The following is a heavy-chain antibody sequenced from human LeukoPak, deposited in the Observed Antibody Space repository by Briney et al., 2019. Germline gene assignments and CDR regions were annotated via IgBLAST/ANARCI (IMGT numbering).Heavy chain of an antibody. V-gene: IGHV4-4*02. CDR3: ARNTRYTVTPGGPDY. D-gene: IGHD4-17*01. CDR1: GGSISSSNW. Sequence: SETLSLTCAVSGGSISSSNWWSWVRQPPGKGLEWIGEIYHSGSTNYNPSLKSRVTISVDKSKNQFSLKLSSVTAADTAVYYCARNTRYTVTPGGPDYWGQGTLVTVSS. J-gene: IGHJ4*02. CDR2: IYHSGST.